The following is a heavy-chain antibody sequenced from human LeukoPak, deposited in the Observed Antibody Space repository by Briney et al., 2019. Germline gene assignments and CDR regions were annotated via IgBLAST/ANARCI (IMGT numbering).Heavy chain of an antibody. D-gene: IGHD3-22*01. CDR2: TSGSGGST. CDR3: AKDQFEYYDSSGYPSYYYYGMDV. Sequence: PGASLRLSCAASGFTFSSYAMSWVRQAPGKGLEWVSATSGSGGSTYYADSVKGRFTISRDNSKNTLYLQMNSLRAEDTAVYYCAKDQFEYYDSSGYPSYYYYGMDVWGQGTTVTVSS. CDR1: GFTFSSYA. V-gene: IGHV3-23*01. J-gene: IGHJ6*02.